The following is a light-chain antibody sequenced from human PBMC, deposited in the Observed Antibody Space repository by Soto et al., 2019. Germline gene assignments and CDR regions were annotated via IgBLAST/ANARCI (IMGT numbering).Light chain of an antibody. CDR1: QSVSSN. V-gene: IGKV3-15*01. CDR2: GAS. J-gene: IGKJ4*01. CDR3: QQYNNWPPLT. Sequence: EIVMTQSPATLSVSPGERATLSCRASQSVSSNLAWYQQTPGQAPRLLIYGASTRATGIPASFSGSGYGTEFTITISSLQSEDFAVYYCQQYNNWPPLTFGGGTKVEIK.